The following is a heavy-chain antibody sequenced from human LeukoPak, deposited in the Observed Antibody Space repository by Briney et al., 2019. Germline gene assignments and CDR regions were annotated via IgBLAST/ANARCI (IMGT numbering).Heavy chain of an antibody. Sequence: ASVKVSCKASGYTFTGYYMHWVRQAPGQGLEWMGWINPDSGYTNYAQKFQARVTMTRDTSINTAYMELSRLTSDDTAVYYCATDPRTTVFGTFRYYYMDVWGEGTTVAVSS. CDR1: GYTFTGYY. D-gene: IGHD3-3*01. CDR3: ATDPRTTVFGTFRYYYMDV. V-gene: IGHV1-2*02. CDR2: INPDSGYT. J-gene: IGHJ6*03.